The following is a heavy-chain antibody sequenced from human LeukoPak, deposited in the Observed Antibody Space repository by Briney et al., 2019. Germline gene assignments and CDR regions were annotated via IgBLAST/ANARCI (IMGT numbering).Heavy chain of an antibody. CDR2: ISGSGGST. CDR3: ARDWGGSDCSSTSCYPIDY. J-gene: IGHJ4*02. Sequence: GGSLRLSCAASGFTFSSYAMSWVRQAPGKGLEWVSAISGSGGSTYYADSVKGRFTISRDNSKNSLYLQMNSLTAEDTAVYYCARDWGGSDCSSTSCYPIDYWGQGTLVTVSS. D-gene: IGHD2-2*01. CDR1: GFTFSSYA. V-gene: IGHV3-23*01.